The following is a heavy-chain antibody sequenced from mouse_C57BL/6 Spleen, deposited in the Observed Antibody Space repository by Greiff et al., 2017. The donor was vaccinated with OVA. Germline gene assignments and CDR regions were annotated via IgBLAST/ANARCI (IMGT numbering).Heavy chain of an antibody. J-gene: IGHJ3*01. D-gene: IGHD2-3*01. CDR1: GYTFTSYW. CDR3: ARERDGYYFAY. V-gene: IGHV1-69*01. Sequence: QVQLQQPGAELVMPGASVKLSCKASGYTFTSYWMHWVKQRPGQGLEWIGEIDPSDSYTNYNQKFKGKSTLTVDKSSSAAYMQLSSLTSEDSADYYCARERDGYYFAYWGQGTRVTVAA. CDR2: IDPSDSYT.